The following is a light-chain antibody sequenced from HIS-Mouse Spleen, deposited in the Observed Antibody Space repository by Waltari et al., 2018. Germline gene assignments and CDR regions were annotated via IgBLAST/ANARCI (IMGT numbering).Light chain of an antibody. CDR3: SSYTSSSTV. CDR2: EVS. Sequence: QSALTQPPSVSGSPGQSVTISCTGTSSDVGSYNRVSWYQQPPGTAPKLMIYEVSNRPSGVPDLFSGSKSGNTASLTISGLQAEDEAYYYCSSYTSSSTVFGTETKVTVL. CDR1: SSDVGSYNR. V-gene: IGLV2-18*02. J-gene: IGLJ1*01.